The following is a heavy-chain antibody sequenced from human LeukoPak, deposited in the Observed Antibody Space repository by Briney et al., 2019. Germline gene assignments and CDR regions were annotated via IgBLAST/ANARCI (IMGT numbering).Heavy chain of an antibody. D-gene: IGHD6-19*01. CDR3: ARGRSSGWYLNNYFDY. Sequence: GGSLRLSCAASGFTFSSYWMSWVRQAPGEGLEWVANIKQDGSEKYYVDSVKGRFTISRDNAKHSLYLQMNSLRAEDTAVYYCARGRSSGWYLNNYFDYWGQGTLVTVSS. J-gene: IGHJ4*02. CDR2: IKQDGSEK. V-gene: IGHV3-7*01. CDR1: GFTFSSYW.